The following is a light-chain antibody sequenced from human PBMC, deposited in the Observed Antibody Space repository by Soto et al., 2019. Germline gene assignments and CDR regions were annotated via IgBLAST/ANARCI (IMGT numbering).Light chain of an antibody. V-gene: IGKV3-20*01. Sequence: EIVLTQSPGTLSLSPGERATLSCRASQSVSSSYLAWYQQKPGQAPRLLICGASSRATGIPDRFSGSGSGTDFTLTISRLEPEDFAVYYCQRYGSSPQTFGQGTKVEIK. CDR3: QRYGSSPQT. CDR1: QSVSSSY. CDR2: GAS. J-gene: IGKJ1*01.